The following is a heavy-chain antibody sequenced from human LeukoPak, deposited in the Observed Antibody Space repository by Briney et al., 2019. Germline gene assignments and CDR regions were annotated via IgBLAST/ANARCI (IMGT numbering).Heavy chain of an antibody. J-gene: IGHJ4*02. CDR2: IWHDGRHK. CDR3: ARGIFGSGSYPDF. D-gene: IGHD3-10*01. Sequence: GGSLRLSCAASGFAFNTCAMHWVRQAPGQGLEWVALIWHDGRHKFYSNSVRGQFTISRDNCKNTVSLQINNLRPENTAVYYCARGIFGSGSYPDFWGQGTLVTVSS. CDR1: GFAFNTCA. V-gene: IGHV3-33*01.